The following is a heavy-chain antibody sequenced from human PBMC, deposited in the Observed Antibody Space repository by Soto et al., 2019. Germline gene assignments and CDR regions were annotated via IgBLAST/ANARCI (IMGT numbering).Heavy chain of an antibody. V-gene: IGHV4-4*07. CDR1: GGSISSYY. J-gene: IGHJ6*02. D-gene: IGHD6-19*01. Sequence: QVQLQESGPGLVKPSETLSLTCTVSGGSISSYYWSWIRQPAGKGLEWIGRIYTSGSPNYNPSLKSRVNMSVDTSKLQFSLKHSSVTAADTAVYCCERDKAGSLTIQAVATAPSYYYYGMDVWGQGTTVTVSS. CDR3: ERDKAGSLTIQAVATAPSYYYYGMDV. CDR2: IYTSGSP.